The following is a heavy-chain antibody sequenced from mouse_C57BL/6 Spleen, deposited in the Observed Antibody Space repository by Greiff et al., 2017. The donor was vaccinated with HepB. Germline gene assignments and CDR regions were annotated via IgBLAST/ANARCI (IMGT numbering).Heavy chain of an antibody. CDR3: ARGGLRRYYAMDY. J-gene: IGHJ4*01. V-gene: IGHV1-69*01. CDR2: IDPSDSYT. Sequence: QVQLQQPGAELVKPGASVKLSCKASGYTFTSYWMHWVKQRPGQGLEWIGEIDPSDSYTNYNQKFKGKSTLTVDKSSSTAYMQLSSLTSEDSAVYYCARGGLRRYYAMDYWGQGTSVTVSS. D-gene: IGHD2-4*01. CDR1: GYTFTSYW.